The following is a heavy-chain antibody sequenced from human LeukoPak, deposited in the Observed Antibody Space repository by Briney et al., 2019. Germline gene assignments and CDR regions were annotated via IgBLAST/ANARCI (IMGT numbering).Heavy chain of an antibody. V-gene: IGHV3-30*02. CDR3: AKDAVLWGYNWNMRHPVEVYFDY. CDR2: IRYDGSNK. CDR1: GFTFRTYG. J-gene: IGHJ4*02. Sequence: GGSLRLSCAASGFTFRTYGMHWVRQVPGKGLEWVAFIRYDGSNKYYADSMKGRFTISRDNSKNTLYLQMNSLRAEDTAVYYCAKDAVLWGYNWNMRHPVEVYFDYWGQGTLVTVSS. D-gene: IGHD1/OR15-1a*01.